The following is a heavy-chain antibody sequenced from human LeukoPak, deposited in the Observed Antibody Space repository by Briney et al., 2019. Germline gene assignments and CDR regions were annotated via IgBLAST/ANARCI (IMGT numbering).Heavy chain of an antibody. Sequence: PSETLSLTCTVSDDSIGNYYWSWIRQSPGKGLEWIGYIYFSGSTNYNPSLKRRVTMSVVTSKNQFSLRLTSVTAADTATYYCARVGGSNFYNYGMDVWGQGTTVIVPS. CDR3: ARVGGSNFYNYGMDV. V-gene: IGHV4-59*01. D-gene: IGHD4-11*01. CDR2: IYFSGST. CDR1: DDSIGNYY. J-gene: IGHJ6*02.